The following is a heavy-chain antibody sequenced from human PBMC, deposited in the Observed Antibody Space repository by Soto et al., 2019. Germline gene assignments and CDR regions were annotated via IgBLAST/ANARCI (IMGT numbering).Heavy chain of an antibody. D-gene: IGHD1-26*01. CDR2: ISGSGGST. J-gene: IGHJ3*02. CDR3: AKCIVGAISDAFDI. Sequence: GESLKISCAASGFTFSSYAMSWVRQAPGKGLEWVSAISGSGGSTYYADSVKGRFTISRDNSKNTLYLQMNSLRAEDTAVYYCAKCIVGAISDAFDIWGQGTMVTVSS. V-gene: IGHV3-23*01. CDR1: GFTFSSYA.